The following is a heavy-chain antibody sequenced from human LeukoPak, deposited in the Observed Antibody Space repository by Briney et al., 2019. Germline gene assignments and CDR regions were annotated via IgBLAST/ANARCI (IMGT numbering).Heavy chain of an antibody. D-gene: IGHD3-3*01. J-gene: IGHJ3*02. CDR1: GGTFSSYA. V-gene: IGHV1-69*04. CDR3: ARGRTMTAFDI. CDR2: IIPILGIA. Sequence: SVKVSCKAFGGTFSSYAISWLRQAPGRGLEWMGRIIPILGIANYAQKFQGRVTITADKSTSTAYMELSSLRSEDTAVYYCARGRTMTAFDIWGQGTMVTVSS.